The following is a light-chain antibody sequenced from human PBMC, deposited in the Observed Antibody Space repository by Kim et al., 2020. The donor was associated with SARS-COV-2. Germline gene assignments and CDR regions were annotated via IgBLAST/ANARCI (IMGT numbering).Light chain of an antibody. CDR1: QSVSNNY. V-gene: IGKV3-20*01. J-gene: IGKJ5*01. CDR3: QQYGSSQA. CDR2: GAS. Sequence: LSPGERATPSCRATQSVSNNYLAWYQQKPGQAPRLLSYGASRRATGIPDKVSGSGSGTDFSLTISRLEPEDFAVYYCQQYGSSQAFGQGTRLEIK.